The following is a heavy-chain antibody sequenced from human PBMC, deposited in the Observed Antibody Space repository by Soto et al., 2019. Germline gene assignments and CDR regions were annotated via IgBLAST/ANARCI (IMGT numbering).Heavy chain of an antibody. CDR2: IYYSGST. J-gene: IGHJ3*02. CDR1: GGSISSYY. V-gene: IGHV4-59*08. CDR3: ARSTDVLRYFDWLLGAFDI. D-gene: IGHD3-9*01. Sequence: QVQLQESGPGLVKPSETLSLTCTVSGGSISSYYWSWIRQPPGKGLEWIGYIYYSGSTNYNPSLKNRVTISVDTSKNQFSLKLSSVTAADTAVYYCARSTDVLRYFDWLLGAFDIWGRGTMVTVSS.